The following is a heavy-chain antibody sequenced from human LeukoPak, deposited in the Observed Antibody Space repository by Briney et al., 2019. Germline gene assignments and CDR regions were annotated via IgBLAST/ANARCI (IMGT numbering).Heavy chain of an antibody. V-gene: IGHV4-59*10. J-gene: IGHJ5*02. CDR2: MDTSGHT. CDR3: ARHWSHSVAQFGRSYWFDP. D-gene: IGHD2-15*01. Sequence: SETLSLTCAVYGGSFSGYYWSWIRQPAGKGLEWIGHMDTSGHTNYNSSLMSRVTMSVDTSKNQFSLRLTSVTAADTAVYYCARHWSHSVAQFGRSYWFDPWGQGTLVTVSS. CDR1: GGSFSGYY.